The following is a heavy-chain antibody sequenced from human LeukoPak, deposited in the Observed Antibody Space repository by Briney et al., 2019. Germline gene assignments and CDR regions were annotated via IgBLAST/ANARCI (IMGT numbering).Heavy chain of an antibody. CDR2: ISGSGGST. V-gene: IGHV3-23*01. CDR1: GFTFSSYA. D-gene: IGHD4-17*01. J-gene: IGHJ4*02. Sequence: GGSLRLSCAASGFTFSSYAMSWVRQAPGKGLEWVSAISGSGGSTYYADSVKGRFAISRDNSKNTLYLQMNSLRAEDTAVYYCAKVFYGDYVRGAYDYWGQGNLVTVSS. CDR3: AKVFYGDYVRGAYDY.